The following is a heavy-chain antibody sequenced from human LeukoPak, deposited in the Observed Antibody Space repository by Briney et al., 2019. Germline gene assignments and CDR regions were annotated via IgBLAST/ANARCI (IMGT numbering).Heavy chain of an antibody. CDR3: ARGSGWGYYKKWFDP. D-gene: IGHD3-22*01. J-gene: IGHJ5*02. CDR1: GYTFTSYY. Sequence: ASVKVSCKASGYTFTSYYMHWVRQAPGQGLEWMGIINPSGGSTSYAQKFQGRVTMTRNTSISTAYMELSSLRSEDTAVYYCARGSGWGYYKKWFDPWGQGTLVTVSS. CDR2: INPSGGST. V-gene: IGHV1-46*01.